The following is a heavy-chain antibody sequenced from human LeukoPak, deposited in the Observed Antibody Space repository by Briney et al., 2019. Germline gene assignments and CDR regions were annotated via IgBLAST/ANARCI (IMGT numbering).Heavy chain of an antibody. CDR3: ARRKDY. CDR1: GFTFSSYS. V-gene: IGHV3-48*01. CDR2: ISSSSSTI. Sequence: GSLRLSCAASGFTFSSYSMNWVRQAPGKGLEWVSYISSSSSTIYYADSVKGRFTISRDYAKNSLYLQMNSLRAEDTAVYYCARRKDYWGQGTLVTVSS. J-gene: IGHJ4*02.